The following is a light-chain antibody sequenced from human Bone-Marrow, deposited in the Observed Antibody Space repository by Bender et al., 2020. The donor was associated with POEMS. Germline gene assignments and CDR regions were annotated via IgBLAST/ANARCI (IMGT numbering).Light chain of an antibody. CDR1: TSNIGSNF. J-gene: IGLJ2*01. Sequence: QSVLTQPPSASGTPGQRVTISCSGSTSNIGSNFVYWYQQLPGTAPQLLIYRNNQRPSGVPDRFSGSKSGTSASLAISGLRSGDEADYYCAAWDDSLSVLFGGGTKLTVL. V-gene: IGLV1-47*01. CDR2: RNN. CDR3: AAWDDSLSVL.